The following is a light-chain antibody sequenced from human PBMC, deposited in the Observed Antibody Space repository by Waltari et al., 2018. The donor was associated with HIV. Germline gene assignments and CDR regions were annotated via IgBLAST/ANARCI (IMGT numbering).Light chain of an antibody. CDR3: AAWDDSLNGNV. Sequence: QSVLTQPPSASGTPGQRVTISCSGSSSNIGTNTVNWYQQPPGTAPKPLIYTNNQRPSGVPDRFSGSKSGTSASLAISGLQSEDEADYYCAAWDDSLNGNVFGPGTKVTVL. J-gene: IGLJ1*01. CDR2: TNN. CDR1: SSNIGTNT. V-gene: IGLV1-44*01.